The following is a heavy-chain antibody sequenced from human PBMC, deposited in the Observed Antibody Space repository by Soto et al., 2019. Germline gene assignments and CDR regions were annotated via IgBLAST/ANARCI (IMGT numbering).Heavy chain of an antibody. V-gene: IGHV1-24*01. CDR3: ATIGGLTTVTDYYYYYGMDV. J-gene: IGHJ6*02. Sequence: ASVKVTCKVSGYTLTELSMHWVRQAPGKGLEWMGGFDPEDGETIYAQKFQGRVTMTEDTSTDTAYMELSSLRSEETAVYYCATIGGLTTVTDYYYYYGMDVWGQGTTVTVSS. CDR2: FDPEDGET. D-gene: IGHD4-17*01. CDR1: GYTLTELS.